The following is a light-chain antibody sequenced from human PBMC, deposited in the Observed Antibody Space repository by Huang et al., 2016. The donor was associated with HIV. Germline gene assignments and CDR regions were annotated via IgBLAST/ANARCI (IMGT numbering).Light chain of an antibody. V-gene: IGKV1-17*03. CDR3: LQHNTYPWT. CDR1: QGISNY. CDR2: AAS. Sequence: DIQMTQSPSAVSASVGDRVTITCRASQGISNYLVWFQQKPGKGPKRLIYAASNLQSGVPARFSGSGSGKEFTLTIISLQSEDFATYYCLQHNTYPWTVGQGTKVEIK. J-gene: IGKJ1*01.